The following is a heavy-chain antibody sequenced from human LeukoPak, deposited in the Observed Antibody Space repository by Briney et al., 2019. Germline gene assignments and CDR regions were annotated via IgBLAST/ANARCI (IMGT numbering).Heavy chain of an antibody. D-gene: IGHD2-2*02. J-gene: IGHJ1*01. V-gene: IGHV3-7*01. CDR2: IKQDESEK. Sequence: PGGSLRLSCAASGFTFSSYWMSWVRQAPGKGLEWVANIKQDESEKYYADSVKGRFTISRDNAKNSLYLQMNSLRAEDTAVYYCARDRDCSSTSCYIRAEYFQHWGQGTLVTVSS. CDR1: GFTFSSYW. CDR3: ARDRDCSSTSCYIRAEYFQH.